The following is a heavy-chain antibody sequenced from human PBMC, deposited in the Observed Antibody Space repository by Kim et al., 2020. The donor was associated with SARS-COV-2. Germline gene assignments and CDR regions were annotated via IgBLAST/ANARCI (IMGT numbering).Heavy chain of an antibody. CDR2: INISGGST. CDR1: GFTFSSYA. CDR3: AKTRQVWREPFGY. V-gene: IGHV3-23*01. J-gene: IGHJ4*02. Sequence: GGSLRLSCAASGFTFSSYAMSWVRQAPGKGLEWVSDINISGGSTWYAYSVKGRFTISRDNSKNTLYLQLNSLRAENTAVYYCAKTRQVWREPFGYWGQGTLVTVSS. D-gene: IGHD5-18*01.